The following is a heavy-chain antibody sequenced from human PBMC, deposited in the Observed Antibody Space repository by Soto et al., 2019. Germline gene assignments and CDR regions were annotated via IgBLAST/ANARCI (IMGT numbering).Heavy chain of an antibody. CDR3: ARGDPRLGGPSP. J-gene: IGHJ5*02. D-gene: IGHD3-16*01. V-gene: IGHV4-31*03. Sequence: QVQLQESGPGLVKPSQTLSLTCTVSGGSISSGVYYWSWIRHHPGKGLEWIGYIYYSGSTYYNPSIKVRLAISVDTSKNRFSLKLSSVTAADTAVYYCARGDPRLGGPSPWGQGALFTVSS. CDR2: IYYSGST. CDR1: GGSISSGVYY.